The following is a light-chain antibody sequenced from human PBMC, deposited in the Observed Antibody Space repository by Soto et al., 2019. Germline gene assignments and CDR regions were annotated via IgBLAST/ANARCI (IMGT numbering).Light chain of an antibody. CDR1: SRDVGGYNY. V-gene: IGLV2-14*03. J-gene: IGLJ2*01. CDR2: EVS. CDR3: SSYTSTSTLKV. Sequence: QSALTQPASVSGSPGQSITISCTGTSRDVGGYNYVSWYQQHPGKAPKLVIYEVSDRPSGVSIRFSGSKSGNTASLTISGLQVEDEADYFGSSYTSTSTLKVFGEGTSSPS.